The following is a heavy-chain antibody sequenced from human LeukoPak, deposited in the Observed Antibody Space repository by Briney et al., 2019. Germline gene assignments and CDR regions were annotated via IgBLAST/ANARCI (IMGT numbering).Heavy chain of an antibody. J-gene: IGHJ6*03. CDR2: IRYDGSNK. D-gene: IGHD1/OR15-1a*01. Sequence: GGSLRLSCVASGFTFSSYGMHWVRQAPGKGLEWVAFIRYDGSNKYYADSVKGRFTISRDNSKNTLYLQMNSLRAEDTAVYYCAKVKQYYYYYMDVWGKGTTVTISS. CDR1: GFTFSSYG. V-gene: IGHV3-30*02. CDR3: AKVKQYYYYYMDV.